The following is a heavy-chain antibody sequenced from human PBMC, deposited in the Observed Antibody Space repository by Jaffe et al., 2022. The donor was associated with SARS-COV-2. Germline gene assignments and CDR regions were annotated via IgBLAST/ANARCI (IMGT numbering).Heavy chain of an antibody. D-gene: IGHD2-15*01. J-gene: IGHJ6*03. CDR2: IYYSGST. Sequence: QVQLQESGPGLVKPSETLSLTCTVSGGSVRNGTYYWSWIRQPPGKGLEWIGYIYYSGSTNYNPSLKSRVTISIDTSKNEFSLKLSSVTAADTAVYHCARVHFDGSCYSVQCATYYFYNMDVWGKGTTVTVSS. V-gene: IGHV4-61*01. CDR3: ARVHFDGSCYSVQCATYYFYNMDV. CDR1: GGSVRNGTYY.